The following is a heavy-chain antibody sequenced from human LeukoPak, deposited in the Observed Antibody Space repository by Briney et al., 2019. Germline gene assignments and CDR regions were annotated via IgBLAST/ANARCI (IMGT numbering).Heavy chain of an antibody. Sequence: ASVKVSCKASGGTFSCYAISWVRQAPGQGLEWMGGIIPIFGTANYAQKFQGRVTITADESTSTAYMELSSLRSEDTAVYYCAREPGYSSGWYPPNRHFQHWGQGTLVTVSS. J-gene: IGHJ1*01. CDR2: IIPIFGTA. CDR3: AREPGYSSGWYPPNRHFQH. D-gene: IGHD6-19*01. CDR1: GGTFSCYA. V-gene: IGHV1-69*13.